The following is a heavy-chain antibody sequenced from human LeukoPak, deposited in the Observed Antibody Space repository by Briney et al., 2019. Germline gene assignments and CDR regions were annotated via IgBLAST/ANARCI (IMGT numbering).Heavy chain of an antibody. Sequence: ASVKVSCKASGYTFTSNYIHRVRQAPGQGLEWMGMIYPRDGSTNYAQKFQGRVTITADESTSTAYMELSSLRSEDTAVYYCASTGGGCSSTSCYADYYYYYGMDVWGQGTTVTVSS. CDR1: GYTFTSNY. V-gene: IGHV1-46*01. J-gene: IGHJ6*02. D-gene: IGHD2-2*01. CDR2: IYPRDGST. CDR3: ASTGGGCSSTSCYADYYYYYGMDV.